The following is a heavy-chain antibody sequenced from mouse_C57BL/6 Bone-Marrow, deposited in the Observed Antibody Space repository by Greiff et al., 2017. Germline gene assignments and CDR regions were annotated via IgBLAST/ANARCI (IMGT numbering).Heavy chain of an antibody. CDR1: GYAFTNYL. CDR3: ARCGNYGYFDV. J-gene: IGHJ1*03. Sequence: QVQLKESGAELVRPGTSVKVSCKASGYAFTNYLIEWVKQRPGQGLEWIGVINPGSGGTNYNEKFKGKATLTADKSSSTAYMQLSSLTSEDSAVYFCARCGNYGYFDVWGTGTTVTVSS. D-gene: IGHD1-1*02. CDR2: INPGSGGT. V-gene: IGHV1-54*01.